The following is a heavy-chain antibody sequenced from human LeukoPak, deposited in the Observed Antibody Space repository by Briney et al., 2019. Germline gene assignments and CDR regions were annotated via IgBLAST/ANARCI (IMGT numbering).Heavy chain of an antibody. V-gene: IGHV3-48*04. D-gene: IGHD5-18*01. CDR1: GFTFSSYS. J-gene: IGHJ4*02. CDR2: IRSSSSSI. Sequence: GGSLRLSCAASGFTFSSYSMNWVRQAPGKGLEWVAEIRSSSSSIHYADSVKGRFTISRDNAKNSLYLQMNSLRAEDTAVYYCARDGGGYSYGWGDYWGQGTLVTVSS. CDR3: ARDGGGYSYGWGDY.